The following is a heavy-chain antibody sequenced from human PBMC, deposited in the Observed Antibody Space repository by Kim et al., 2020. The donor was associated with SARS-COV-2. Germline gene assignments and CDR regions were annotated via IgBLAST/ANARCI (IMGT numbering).Heavy chain of an antibody. CDR3: AKSQGWDSSGHFDY. CDR1: GFDFSSHG. V-gene: IGHV3-33*06. J-gene: IGHJ4*02. Sequence: LSLTCVASGFDFSSHGMHWLRQAPGKGLEWVAVIWYDGGSKYYEDSVKGRFNISRDNSKNTLFLQMNNLRVDDTAVYYCAKSQGWDSSGHFDYWGQG. D-gene: IGHD3-22*01. CDR2: IWYDGGSK.